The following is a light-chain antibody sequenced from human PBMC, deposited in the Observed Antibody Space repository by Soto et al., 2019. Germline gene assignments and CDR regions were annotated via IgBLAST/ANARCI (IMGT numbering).Light chain of an antibody. J-gene: IGLJ1*01. V-gene: IGLV2-14*03. Sequence: QSALTQPASVSGSPGQSSTISCTGTSSDVGGSNYVSWYQQHPGTAPKLIIFDVSHRHSGFSNRFSGSKSGNTASLTISGLQADDEADYYCSSYTSSSTYVFGTGTKLTVL. CDR1: SSDVGGSNY. CDR2: DVS. CDR3: SSYTSSSTYV.